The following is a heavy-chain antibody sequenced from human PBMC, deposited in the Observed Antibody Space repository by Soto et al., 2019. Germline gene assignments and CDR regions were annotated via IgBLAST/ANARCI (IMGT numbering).Heavy chain of an antibody. Sequence: GGSLRLSCAASGFTFSSYGMHWVRQAPGKGLEWVAVIWYDGSNKYYADSVKGRFTISRDNSKNTLYLQMNSLRAEDTAVYYCARNSSGWYGLDYWGQGTLVTVSS. CDR2: IWYDGSNK. CDR1: GFTFSSYG. V-gene: IGHV3-33*01. J-gene: IGHJ4*02. D-gene: IGHD6-19*01. CDR3: ARNSSGWYGLDY.